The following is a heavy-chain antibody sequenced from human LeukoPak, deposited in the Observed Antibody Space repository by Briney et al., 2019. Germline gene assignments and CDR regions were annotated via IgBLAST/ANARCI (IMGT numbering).Heavy chain of an antibody. CDR1: GFSFTTYG. D-gene: IGHD3-10*01. CDR3: ATDRGSAPFDY. CDR2: IWSDGSKT. V-gene: IGHV3-33*01. J-gene: IGHJ4*02. Sequence: GRSLRLSCAASGFSFTTYGMHWVRQAPGKGLEWVAVIWSDGSKTIHADSVEGRFTISRDNSKNTLYLQMNSLRAEDTAVYYCATDRGSAPFDYWGQGTLVTVSS.